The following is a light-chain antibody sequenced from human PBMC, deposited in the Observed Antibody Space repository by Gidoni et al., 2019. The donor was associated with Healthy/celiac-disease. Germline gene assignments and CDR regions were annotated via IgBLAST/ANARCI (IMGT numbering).Light chain of an antibody. CDR3: CSYAGSRVV. V-gene: IGLV2-23*01. J-gene: IGLJ2*01. CDR1: SSDAGSYNL. Sequence: QSALTQPASVSGSPGQLITISCTGTSSDAGSYNLVSWYQQHPGKAPKLMIYEGSKRPSGVSNRFSGSKSGNTASLTISGLQAEDEADYYCCSYAGSRVVFGGGTKLTVL. CDR2: EGS.